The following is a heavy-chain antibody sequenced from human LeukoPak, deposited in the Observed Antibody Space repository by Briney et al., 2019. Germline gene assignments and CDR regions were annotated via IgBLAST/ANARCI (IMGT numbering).Heavy chain of an antibody. J-gene: IGHJ5*02. CDR2: IYYSGST. D-gene: IGHD3-22*01. Sequence: SETLSLTCTVSGGSISSSSYYWGWIRQPPGKGLEWIGSIYYSGSTYYNPSLKSRVTISVDTSKNQFSLKLSSVTAADTAVYHCARDPDTSGHYSWFDPWGQGTLVTVSS. V-gene: IGHV4-39*02. CDR1: GGSISSSSYY. CDR3: ARDPDTSGHYSWFDP.